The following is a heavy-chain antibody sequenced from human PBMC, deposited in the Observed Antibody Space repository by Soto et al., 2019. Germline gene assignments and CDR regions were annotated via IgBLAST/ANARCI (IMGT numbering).Heavy chain of an antibody. D-gene: IGHD2-8*01. CDR3: ARDVRPAHTNWFDP. J-gene: IGHJ5*02. Sequence: QVQLQESGPGLVKPSQTLSLTCTVSGGSISSGDYYWSWVRQHTGKGLEWIGYIYHSGSTYYNPSLKSRVTISVDTSKNQFSLKLSSVTAADTAVYYCARDVRPAHTNWFDPWGQGTLVTVSS. CDR1: GGSISSGDYY. CDR2: IYHSGST. V-gene: IGHV4-31*03.